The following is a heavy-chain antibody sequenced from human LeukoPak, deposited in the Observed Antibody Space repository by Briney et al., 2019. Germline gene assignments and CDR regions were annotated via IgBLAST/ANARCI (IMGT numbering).Heavy chain of an antibody. D-gene: IGHD3-10*01. CDR3: ARDGHYYGSGSYYRDYYYYGMDV. J-gene: IGHJ6*02. CDR2: ISSNGGST. CDR1: GFTFSSYA. V-gene: IGHV3-64*01. Sequence: GGPLRLSCAASGFTFSSYAMHWVRQAPGKGLEYVSAISSNGGSTYYANSVKGRFTISRDNSKNTLYLQMGSLRAEDMAVYYCARDGHYYGSGSYYRDYYYYGMDVWGQGTTVTVSS.